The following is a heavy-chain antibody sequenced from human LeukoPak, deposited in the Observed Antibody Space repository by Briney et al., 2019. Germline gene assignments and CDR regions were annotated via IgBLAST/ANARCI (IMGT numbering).Heavy chain of an antibody. Sequence: PSETLSLTCTVSGGSISSTSYYWGWIRQPPEKGLEWIGSIYYSGSTSYNPSLRSRVTISVDTSKDQFSLKLSSVAAADTAVYYCARTQYSTSPEGYYYYYMDVWGKGTTLTVSS. CDR2: IYYSGST. D-gene: IGHD6-6*01. CDR1: GGSISSTSYY. CDR3: ARTQYSTSPEGYYYYYMDV. V-gene: IGHV4-39*01. J-gene: IGHJ6*03.